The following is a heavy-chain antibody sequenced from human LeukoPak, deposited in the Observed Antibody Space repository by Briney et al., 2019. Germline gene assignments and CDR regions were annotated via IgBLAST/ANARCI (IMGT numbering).Heavy chain of an antibody. CDR1: GFTFRNHG. CDR2: IWYDGSNK. V-gene: IGHV3-33*01. CDR3: ARGFAVAAASYYFGMDV. J-gene: IGHJ6*02. Sequence: PGRSLRLSCAASGFTFRNHGMHWVRLAPGKGLEWVAVIWYDGSNKYYADSVKGRFTISRDNSKNALYLQLNSLRAEDTAVYYCARGFAVAAASYYFGMDVWGQGTTVTVSS. D-gene: IGHD2-2*01.